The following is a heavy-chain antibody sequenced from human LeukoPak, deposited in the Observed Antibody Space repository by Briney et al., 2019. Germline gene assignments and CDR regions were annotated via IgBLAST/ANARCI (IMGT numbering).Heavy chain of an antibody. CDR3: ATADDTGGY. J-gene: IGHJ4*02. CDR2: IKQDGSEK. Sequence: PGGSLRLSCAASGFTFSSYAMSWVRQAPGKGLEWVANIKQDGSEKYYVDSVKGRFTISRDNAKNSLYLQMNSLRAEDTAVYYCATADDTGGYWGQGTLVTVSS. CDR1: GFTFSSYA. D-gene: IGHD3-22*01. V-gene: IGHV3-7*01.